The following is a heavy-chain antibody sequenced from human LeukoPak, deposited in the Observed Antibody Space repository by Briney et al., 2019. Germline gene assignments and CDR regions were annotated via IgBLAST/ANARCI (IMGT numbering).Heavy chain of an antibody. V-gene: IGHV4-39*01. D-gene: IGHD3-3*01. J-gene: IGHJ6*03. CDR1: GGSISSSSYY. Sequence: SETLSLTCTVSGGSISSSSYYWGWIRQPPGKGLEWIGSIYHSGSTYYNPSLKSRVTIAVETSKNQFSLKLSSVTAADTAVYYCARQRSGPNYYYYMDVWGKGTTVTISS. CDR2: IYHSGST. CDR3: ARQRSGPNYYYYMDV.